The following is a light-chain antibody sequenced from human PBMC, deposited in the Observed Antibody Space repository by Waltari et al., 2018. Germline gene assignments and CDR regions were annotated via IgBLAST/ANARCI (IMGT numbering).Light chain of an antibody. CDR2: GVS. J-gene: IGLJ2*01. CDR1: SSDVGGYNY. Sequence: QSAPTQPPSMSGSPGQSVTIPCTGTSSDVGGYNYVSWYQQHPGKAPKLMIYGVSNRPSGVSDRFSGSKSGNTASLTISGLQAEDEADYYCCSYTTSSTLVFGGGTRLTVL. V-gene: IGLV2-14*01. CDR3: CSYTTSSTLV.